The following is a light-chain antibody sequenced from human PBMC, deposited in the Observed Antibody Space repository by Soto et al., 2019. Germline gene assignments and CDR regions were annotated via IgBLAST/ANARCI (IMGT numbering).Light chain of an antibody. CDR1: SSNIGSNT. CDR3: AAWDDSLNGVV. Sequence: QAVVTQPPSASGTPGQRVTISCSGSSSNIGSNTVNWYQQLPGTAPKLLIYSNNQRPSGVPDRFSRSKSGTSASLAISGLQSEDEADYYCAAWDDSLNGVVFGGGTKLTVL. CDR2: SNN. J-gene: IGLJ2*01. V-gene: IGLV1-44*01.